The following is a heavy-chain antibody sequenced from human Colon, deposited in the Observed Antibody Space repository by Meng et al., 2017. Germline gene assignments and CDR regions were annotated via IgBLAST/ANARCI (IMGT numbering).Heavy chain of an antibody. D-gene: IGHD1-26*01. Sequence: QVQMVQSGSERKKPRASVRISCKTSGYSFTFFAMNWVRQAPGRGLEWMGWSNTKTAHPTYDEDFTGRFFFSLYTSATTAYLEINSLRHDDTAVYYCAREGSDSYIDHWGQGTLVTVSS. CDR2: SNTKTAHP. J-gene: IGHJ4*02. V-gene: IGHV7-4-1*02. CDR1: GYSFTFFA. CDR3: AREGSDSYIDH.